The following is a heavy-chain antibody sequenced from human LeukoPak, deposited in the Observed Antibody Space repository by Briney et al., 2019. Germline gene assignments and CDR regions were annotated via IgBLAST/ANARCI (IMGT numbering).Heavy chain of an antibody. Sequence: GGSLRLSCAASGFTFNSYAIHWVRQAPGKGLEWVAVISYDGSNKYYADFVKGRFTVFRDNSKNTLYLQMNSLRGEDTAVYYCARDSRISRKYYYGMDVWGQGITVTVSS. CDR2: ISYDGSNK. CDR1: GFTFNSYA. CDR3: ARDSRISRKYYYGMDV. V-gene: IGHV3-30-3*01. D-gene: IGHD1-14*01. J-gene: IGHJ6*02.